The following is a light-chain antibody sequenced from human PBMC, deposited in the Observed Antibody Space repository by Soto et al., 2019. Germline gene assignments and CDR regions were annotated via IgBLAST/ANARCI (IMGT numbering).Light chain of an antibody. CDR1: QSVSRW. CDR2: DVS. V-gene: IGKV1-5*01. CDR3: QEYTTYSRT. Sequence: DIQMTQSPSTLSASVGDRVTITCRASQSVSRWLAWYQQKPGKVPTVLIYDVSTLQSGVPSRFSGGGSGTEFTLTITSLQPDDFVTYYCQEYTTYSRTFGQGTKVEVK. J-gene: IGKJ1*01.